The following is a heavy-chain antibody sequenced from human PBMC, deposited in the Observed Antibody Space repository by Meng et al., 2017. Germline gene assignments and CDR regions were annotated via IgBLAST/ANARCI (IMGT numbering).Heavy chain of an antibody. D-gene: IGHD6-13*01. CDR1: GYTFTSYG. CDR3: ARDSDSSSWYDYFGY. CDR2: ISAYNGNT. Sequence: QVQLVKSGAGVKKPGASVKVSCKASGYTFTSYGISWVRQAPGKGLEWMGWISAYNGNTNYATKLQGRVTMTTDTSTSTAYMELRSLRSDDTAVYYCARDSDSSSWYDYFGYWGQGTLVTVSS. V-gene: IGHV1-18*01. J-gene: IGHJ4*02.